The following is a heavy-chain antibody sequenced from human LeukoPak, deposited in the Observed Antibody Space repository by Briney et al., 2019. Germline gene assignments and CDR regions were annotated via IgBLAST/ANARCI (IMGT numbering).Heavy chain of an antibody. CDR1: GGSISTTAYY. J-gene: IGHJ4*02. V-gene: IGHV4-39*07. CDR2: VFYTGNT. D-gene: IGHD3-3*01. CDR3: ARGRDFWSGFDY. Sequence: SETLSLTCTVSGGSISTTAYYWGWIRQPPGKGLEWIGSVFYTGNTFYNPSLQSRVTLSVDKSKNQFSLKLSSVTAADTAVYYCARGRDFWSGFDYWGQGTLVTVSS.